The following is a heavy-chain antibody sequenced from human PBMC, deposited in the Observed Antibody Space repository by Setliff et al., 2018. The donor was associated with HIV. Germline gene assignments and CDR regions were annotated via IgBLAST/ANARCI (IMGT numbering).Heavy chain of an antibody. J-gene: IGHJ4*02. V-gene: IGHV1-69*13. D-gene: IGHD5-18*01. CDR3: ATDENNYGNLFDY. CDR1: GDTFSNYA. CDR2: SIPIFGTA. Sequence: SVKVSCKASGDTFSNYAISWVRQAPGQGLEWMGGSIPIFGTANYAQKFQGRVTITADESTSTAYMELSSLRSDDTAVYYCATDENNYGNLFDYWGQGTLVTVS.